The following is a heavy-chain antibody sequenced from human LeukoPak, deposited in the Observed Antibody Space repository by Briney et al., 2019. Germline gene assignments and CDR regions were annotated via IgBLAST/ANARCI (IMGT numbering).Heavy chain of an antibody. V-gene: IGHV3-23*01. D-gene: IGHD2-21*02. CDR2: IRGSGDTT. CDR3: EKRGDKLDLI. CDR1: GVTLRNYG. Sequence: PGGSLRLSCAASGVTLRNYGLSWVRHTPGKGLEWVSAIRGSGDTTFYADSVKGRFTISRDNSENTVYLQMNSLRAEDTAVYYCEKRGDKLDLIGGRGPLVTVS. J-gene: IGHJ4*02.